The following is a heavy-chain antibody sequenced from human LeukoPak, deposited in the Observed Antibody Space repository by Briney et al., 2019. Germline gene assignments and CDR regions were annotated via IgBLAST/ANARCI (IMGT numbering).Heavy chain of an antibody. CDR2: INPNSGGT. Sequence: ASVKVSCKASGYTFTGYYMHWVRQAPGQGLEWMGRINPNSGGTNYAQKLQGRVTMTRDTSISTAYMELSRLRSDDTAVYYCARVGRYCSSTSCYIQGNWFDPWGQGTLVTVSS. CDR3: ARVGRYCSSTSCYIQGNWFDP. V-gene: IGHV1-2*06. J-gene: IGHJ5*02. D-gene: IGHD2-2*02. CDR1: GYTFTGYY.